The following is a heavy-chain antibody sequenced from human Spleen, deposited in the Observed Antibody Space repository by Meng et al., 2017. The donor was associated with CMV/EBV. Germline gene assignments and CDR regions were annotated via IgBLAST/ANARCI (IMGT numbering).Heavy chain of an antibody. CDR2: IGATAGGT. J-gene: IGHJ4*02. Sequence: GESLKISCAASGFTFGRFAMNWVRQAPGKGLEWVSSIGATAGGTYYADSVKGRFTISRDNAKNTLYLQMNSLRAEDTAVYYCAKYSAVGERLYYFDYWGQGTLVTVSS. CDR1: GFTFGRFA. V-gene: IGHV3-23*01. D-gene: IGHD2-21*01. CDR3: AKYSAVGERLYYFDY.